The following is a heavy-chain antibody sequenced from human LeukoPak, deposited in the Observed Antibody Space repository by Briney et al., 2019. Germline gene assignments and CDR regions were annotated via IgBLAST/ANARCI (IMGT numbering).Heavy chain of an antibody. CDR2: ISTLYCNN. V-gene: IGHV1-18*04. CDR1: GYTFTSYY. CDR3: ARARSRASTWYWDH. D-gene: IGHD2-8*02. J-gene: IGHJ4*02. Sequence: ASVKVSCKASGYTFTSYYMHWVRQAPGQGPEWMGWISTLYCNNNFAQKFQGRVTMTSDTSTSTAYLELASQTSDDSAIYSFARARSRASTWYWDHCGQGTRVTVSS.